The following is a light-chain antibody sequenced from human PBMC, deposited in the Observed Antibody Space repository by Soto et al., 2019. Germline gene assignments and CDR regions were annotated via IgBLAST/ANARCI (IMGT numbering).Light chain of an antibody. V-gene: IGLV2-8*01. J-gene: IGLJ2*01. Sequence: QSALTQPPSASGSPGQSVTISCTGTSSDVGGYNYVSWYQQHPGKTPKLMIYEVTKRPPGVPDRCAGSNSGSTASLTVSGLQTEDEADYFCSSNAGSIVIFGGGTKPTV. CDR2: EVT. CDR1: SSDVGGYNY. CDR3: SSNAGSIVI.